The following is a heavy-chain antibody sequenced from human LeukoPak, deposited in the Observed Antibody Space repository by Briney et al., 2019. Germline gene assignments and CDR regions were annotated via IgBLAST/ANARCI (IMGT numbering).Heavy chain of an antibody. D-gene: IGHD3-3*01. Sequence: SETLSVTCTVSGGSISSYYWSWIRQPPGKGLEWIGYIYYSGSTNYNPSLKSRVTISVDTSKNQFSLKLSSVTAADTAVYYCARDKGGYYPQPFDYWGQGTLVTVSS. CDR2: IYYSGST. CDR3: ARDKGGYYPQPFDY. V-gene: IGHV4-59*01. J-gene: IGHJ4*02. CDR1: GGSISSYY.